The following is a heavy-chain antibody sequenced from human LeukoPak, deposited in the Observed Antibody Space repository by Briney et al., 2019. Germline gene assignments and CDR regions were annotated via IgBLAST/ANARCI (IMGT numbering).Heavy chain of an antibody. J-gene: IGHJ4*02. V-gene: IGHV4-39*07. Sequence: PETLSLTCTVSGGSISSSSYYWGWIRQPPGKGLEWIGEINHSGSTNYNPSLKSRVTISVDTSKNQFSLKLSSVTAADTAVYYCATARWFGELDYWGQGTLVTVSS. CDR3: ATARWFGELDY. CDR1: GGSISSSSYY. D-gene: IGHD3-10*01. CDR2: INHSGST.